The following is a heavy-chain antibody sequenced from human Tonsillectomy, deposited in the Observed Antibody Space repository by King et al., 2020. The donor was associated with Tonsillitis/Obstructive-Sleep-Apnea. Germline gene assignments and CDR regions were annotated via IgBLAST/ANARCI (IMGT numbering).Heavy chain of an antibody. CDR2: ISYDGSNK. D-gene: IGHD1-26*01. Sequence: VQLVESGGGVVQPGRSLRLSCAASGFTFSSYAMHWVRQAPGKGLEWVAVISYDGSNKYYADSVKGRFTISRDNSKNTLYLQMNSLRAEDTAVYYCAREGYSGRYLLRVFDYWGPGTLVTVSS. V-gene: IGHV3-30*04. CDR1: GFTFSSYA. J-gene: IGHJ4*02. CDR3: AREGYSGRYLLRVFDY.